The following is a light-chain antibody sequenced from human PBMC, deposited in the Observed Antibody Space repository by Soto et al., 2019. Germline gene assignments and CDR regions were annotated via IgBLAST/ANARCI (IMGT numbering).Light chain of an antibody. J-gene: IGKJ4*01. V-gene: IGKV3-11*01. CDR3: QQRCNWHPVT. Sequence: EVLLTQPPATLSVSPGAGGTLSCRASQSVGSNLAWYRQKPGQTPRLLIHGASTRAHGFPARFSGSGSGTDFTLTISSLEPEDFAIYYCQQRCNWHPVTFGGGTKVDIK. CDR1: QSVGSN. CDR2: GAS.